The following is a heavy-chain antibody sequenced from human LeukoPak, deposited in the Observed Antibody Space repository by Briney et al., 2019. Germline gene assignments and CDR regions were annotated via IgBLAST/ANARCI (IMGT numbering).Heavy chain of an antibody. CDR1: GFAFSSYG. Sequence: PGRSLLLSCAASGFAFSSYGMHWVRQAPGKGLEWVAVIWYDGSNKYYADSVKGRFTISRDNSKNTLYLQMNSLRAEDTAVYYCAREVPNYYGMDVWGQGTTVTVSS. J-gene: IGHJ6*02. D-gene: IGHD1-1*01. CDR3: AREVPNYYGMDV. CDR2: IWYDGSNK. V-gene: IGHV3-33*01.